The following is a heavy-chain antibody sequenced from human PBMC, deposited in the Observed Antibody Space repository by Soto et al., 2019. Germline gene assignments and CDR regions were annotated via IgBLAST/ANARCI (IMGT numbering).Heavy chain of an antibody. D-gene: IGHD6-6*01. CDR1: RDSISRGDYY. Sequence: QVQLQESGPGLVRPSQTLSLTCTVSRDSISRGDYYWSWIRQHAGKGLEWIGYVTHSGSSFYDPSRQSRVIISVDTSKNQFALKLTPVTAADTAVYYCARTRTDTSSSFDPWGQGTLVTVSS. V-gene: IGHV4-31*03. J-gene: IGHJ5*02. CDR2: VTHSGSS. CDR3: ARTRTDTSSSFDP.